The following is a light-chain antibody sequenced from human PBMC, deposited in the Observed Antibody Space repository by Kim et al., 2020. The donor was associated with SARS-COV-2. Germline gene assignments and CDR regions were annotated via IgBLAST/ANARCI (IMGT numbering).Light chain of an antibody. J-gene: IGLJ1*01. V-gene: IGLV2-14*01. CDR1: SSDVGGYKY. CDR2: EVD. Sequence: SNTISCTVTSSDVGGYKYVSRYQQHPGKAPKLVIYEVDNRPSGVSIRFSGSKSGNTASLTISGLQAEDEADYYCSSYIRGSTNYVFGTGTKVTVL. CDR3: SSYIRGSTNYV.